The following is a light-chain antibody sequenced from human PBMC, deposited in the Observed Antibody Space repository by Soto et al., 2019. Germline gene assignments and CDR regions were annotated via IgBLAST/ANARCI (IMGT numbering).Light chain of an antibody. J-gene: IGLJ2*01. Sequence: QSALTQPASVSGSPGQSITISCTGTSSDIGSYNLVSWYQQHPGKAPKLMIFEDSKRPSGVSNRFSGPKSGNTASLTISGLQTGDEADYYCCSYAGGSTFVVFGGGTKVTVL. CDR1: SSDIGSYNL. CDR2: EDS. CDR3: CSYAGGSTFVV. V-gene: IGLV2-23*02.